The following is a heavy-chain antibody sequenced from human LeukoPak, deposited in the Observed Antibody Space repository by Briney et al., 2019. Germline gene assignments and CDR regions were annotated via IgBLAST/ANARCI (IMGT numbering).Heavy chain of an antibody. Sequence: PGGSLRLSCAASGFTFSGFAMSWVRRTPGKGLEWVSGISGTGDNTLYADSVKGRFTISRDNAKNSLYLQMNSLRAEDTAVYYCARGLTYVAAAGTTNNWFDPWGQGTLVTVSS. J-gene: IGHJ5*02. CDR2: ISGTGDNT. V-gene: IGHV3-23*01. CDR1: GFTFSGFA. CDR3: ARGLTYVAAAGTTNNWFDP. D-gene: IGHD6-13*01.